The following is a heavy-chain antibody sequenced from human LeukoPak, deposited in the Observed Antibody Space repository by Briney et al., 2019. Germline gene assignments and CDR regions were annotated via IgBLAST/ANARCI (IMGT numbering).Heavy chain of an antibody. D-gene: IGHD3-16*01. J-gene: IGHJ3*02. Sequence: PGNSLRLSCAASRFTVSTSVMHWVRQAPGKGLDWAAIISFDGTTKYYADSVKGRFTISRDNSKNTLFLQMDSLRVEDTAVYYCVKGKDLYGALDIWGQGTMVTVSS. CDR1: RFTVSTSV. CDR2: ISFDGTTK. V-gene: IGHV3-30*18. CDR3: VKGKDLYGALDI.